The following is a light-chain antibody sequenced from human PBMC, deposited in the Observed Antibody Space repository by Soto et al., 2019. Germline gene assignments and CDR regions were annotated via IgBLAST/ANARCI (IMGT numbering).Light chain of an antibody. Sequence: ETVLTQSPATLSLSPGDTATLSCRASQSVSNNYLAWYQQKPGQAPRLLIYGASNRATDIPDRFSGSGSGTDFTLTISILEPEDFAVYYCQQYGSSGTFGQGTKVDI. CDR3: QQYGSSGT. CDR2: GAS. V-gene: IGKV3-20*01. CDR1: QSVSNNY. J-gene: IGKJ1*01.